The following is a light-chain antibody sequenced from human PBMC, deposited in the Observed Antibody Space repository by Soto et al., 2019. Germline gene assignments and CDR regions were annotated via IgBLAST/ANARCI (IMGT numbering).Light chain of an antibody. J-gene: IGLJ7*01. CDR1: ALPKQY. V-gene: IGLV3-25*03. CDR3: QSADSSGTYAV. Sequence: YELTQPPSVSVSPGQTARITCSGDALPKQYAYWYQQKPGQAPVLVIYKDSERPSGTPERFSGSSSGTTVTLTISGVEAEDEADYYCQSADSSGTYAVFGGGTQLTVL. CDR2: KDS.